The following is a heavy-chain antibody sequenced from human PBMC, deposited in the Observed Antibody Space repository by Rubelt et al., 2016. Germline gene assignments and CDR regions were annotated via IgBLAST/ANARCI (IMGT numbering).Heavy chain of an antibody. J-gene: IGHJ4*02. CDR2: ISHSGSA. D-gene: IGHD1-7*01. Sequence: QVQLQESGPGLVKPSETLSLTCTVSSFSISSGHYWGWIRQPPGKGLEWIGSISHSGSAYYNPSLKRRVHIYVNTSENQFSLKLGSGTAAETAVYYCARVGDWKYRGGEDYWGQGTLVTVSS. CDR3: ARVGDWKYRGGEDY. CDR1: SFSISSGHY. V-gene: IGHV4-38-2*02.